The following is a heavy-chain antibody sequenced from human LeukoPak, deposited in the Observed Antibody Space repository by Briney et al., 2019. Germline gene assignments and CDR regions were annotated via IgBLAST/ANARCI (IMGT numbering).Heavy chain of an antibody. J-gene: IGHJ6*03. Sequence: SETLSLTCTVSGGSISSYYWSWIRQPPGKGLERIGYIYYSGSTNYNPSLKSRVTISVDTSKNQSSLKVSSVTAADTAVYYCARAPGSDYYPYYYMDVWGKGTTVTVSS. D-gene: IGHD4-17*01. V-gene: IGHV4-59*01. CDR1: GGSISSYY. CDR3: ARAPGSDYYPYYYMDV. CDR2: IYYSGST.